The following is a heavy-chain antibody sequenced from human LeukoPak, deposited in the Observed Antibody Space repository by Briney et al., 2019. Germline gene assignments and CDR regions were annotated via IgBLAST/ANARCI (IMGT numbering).Heavy chain of an antibody. D-gene: IGHD3-22*01. Sequence: GGSLRLSCAASGFTFSSYRMNWVRQAPGKGLEWVANIKKDGSEKYYVDSVKGRFTISRDNAKNSLYLQMNSLRAEDTAVYYCARDLYRIVVVPHYFDYWGQGTLVTVSS. V-gene: IGHV3-7*01. J-gene: IGHJ4*02. CDR1: GFTFSSYR. CDR2: IKKDGSEK. CDR3: ARDLYRIVVVPHYFDY.